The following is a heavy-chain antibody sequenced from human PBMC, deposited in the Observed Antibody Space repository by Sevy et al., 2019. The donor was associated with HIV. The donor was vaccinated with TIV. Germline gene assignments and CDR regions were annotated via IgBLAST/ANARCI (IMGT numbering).Heavy chain of an antibody. CDR1: GFTFSSYA. D-gene: IGHD6-13*01. CDR3: ARGPSSEHYFNY. V-gene: IGHV3-30-3*01. CDR2: IPYDGSNK. Sequence: GGSLRLSCAASGFTFSSYALHWVRQAPGKGLEWVALIPYDGSNKYYADSVKGRFTISRDNAKNTLYLQMNSLRHEDTAVYYCARGPSSEHYFNYWGQGTLVTVSS. J-gene: IGHJ4*02.